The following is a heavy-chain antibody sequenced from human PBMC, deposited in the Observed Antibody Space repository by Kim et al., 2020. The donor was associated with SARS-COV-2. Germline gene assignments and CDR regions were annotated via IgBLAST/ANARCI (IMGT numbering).Heavy chain of an antibody. V-gene: IGHV1-46*01. Sequence: EQKFQGRVTMTRDTSTSTVYMELSNLRSEDTAVDYCARVKFSMATIALDYWGQGTLVTVSS. J-gene: IGHJ4*02. CDR3: ARVKFSMATIALDY. D-gene: IGHD5-12*01.